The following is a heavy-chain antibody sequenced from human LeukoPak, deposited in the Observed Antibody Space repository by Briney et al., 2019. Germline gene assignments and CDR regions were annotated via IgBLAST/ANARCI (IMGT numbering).Heavy chain of an antibody. CDR1: GYTFTSYG. Sequence: ASVKASCKASGYTFTSYGISWVRQAPGQGLEWMGWISAYNGNTNYAQKLQGRVTMTTDTSTSTAYMELRSLRSDDTAVYYCARPLWFGELFPFDYWGQGTLVTVSS. CDR3: ARPLWFGELFPFDY. D-gene: IGHD3-10*01. CDR2: ISAYNGNT. V-gene: IGHV1-18*04. J-gene: IGHJ4*02.